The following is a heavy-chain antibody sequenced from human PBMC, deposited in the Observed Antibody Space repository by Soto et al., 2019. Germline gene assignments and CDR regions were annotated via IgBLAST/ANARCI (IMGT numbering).Heavy chain of an antibody. CDR2: ISSRSDI. CDR3: AREYTAWPLAYGLDV. V-gene: IGHV3-21*01. J-gene: IGHJ6*02. CDR1: GFTFSTYS. D-gene: IGHD2-2*02. Sequence: VGSLRLSCVVSGFTFSTYSINWVRQAPGKGLEWVSSISSRSDIYYADSGKGRFTISRDNAKNSVSLQMNSLRAEDTAVYYCAREYTAWPLAYGLDVWGQGTTVTVSS.